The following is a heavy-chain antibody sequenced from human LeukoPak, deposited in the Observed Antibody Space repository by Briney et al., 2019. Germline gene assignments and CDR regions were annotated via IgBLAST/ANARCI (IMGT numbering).Heavy chain of an antibody. Sequence: SETLSLTCAVYGGSFSGYYWSWIRQPPGKGLEWIGEINHSGSTNYNPSLKSRFTISVDTSKNQFSLKLSSVTAADTAVYYCARGALLWFGESTNYFDYWGQGTLVTVSS. J-gene: IGHJ4*02. CDR2: INHSGST. V-gene: IGHV4-34*01. D-gene: IGHD3-10*01. CDR3: ARGALLWFGESTNYFDY. CDR1: GGSFSGYY.